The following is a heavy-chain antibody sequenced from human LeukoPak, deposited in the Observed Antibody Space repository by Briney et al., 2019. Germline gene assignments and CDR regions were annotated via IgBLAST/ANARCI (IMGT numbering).Heavy chain of an antibody. CDR2: INHSGST. CDR3: TRGRRLIVVGHYYYYMDV. CDR1: GGSFSGYY. J-gene: IGHJ6*03. Sequence: PSETLSLTCAVYGGSFSGYYWSWIRQPSGKGLEWIGEINHSGSTNYNPSLKSRVTISVDTSKNQFSLKLSSVTAADTAVYYCTRGRRLIVVGHYYYYMDVWGKGTTVTVSS. V-gene: IGHV4-34*01. D-gene: IGHD3-22*01.